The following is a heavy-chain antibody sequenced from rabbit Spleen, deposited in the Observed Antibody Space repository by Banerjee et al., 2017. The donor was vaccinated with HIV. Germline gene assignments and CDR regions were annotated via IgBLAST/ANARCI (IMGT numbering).Heavy chain of an antibody. D-gene: IGHD1-1*01. CDR1: GFSFGDRDV. Sequence: QEQLEESGGGLVKPEGSLTLTCKASGFSFGDRDVMCWVRQAPGKGLEWIACINASTGKPVYATWASGRFTISRTSSTTVTLRMTSLTAADRATYFCARDLVGVIGWNFYLWGQGTLVTVS. CDR2: INASTGKP. J-gene: IGHJ4*01. V-gene: IGHV1S45*01. CDR3: ARDLVGVIGWNFYL.